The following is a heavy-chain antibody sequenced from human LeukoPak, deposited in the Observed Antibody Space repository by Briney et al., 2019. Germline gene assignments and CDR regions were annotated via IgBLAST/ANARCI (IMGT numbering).Heavy chain of an antibody. CDR2: INPNDGDT. J-gene: IGHJ4*02. Sequence: ASVKVSCKPSGYTSTDYYMHWVRHAPGQGFEWMGWINPNDGDTNYTQKFQGRVTMTRDTSISTAHMEVSRLRSDDTAVYYCARANFLYCSSSTCLFDYWGQGTLVTVSS. CDR1: GYTSTDYY. V-gene: IGHV1-2*02. D-gene: IGHD2-2*01. CDR3: ARANFLYCSSSTCLFDY.